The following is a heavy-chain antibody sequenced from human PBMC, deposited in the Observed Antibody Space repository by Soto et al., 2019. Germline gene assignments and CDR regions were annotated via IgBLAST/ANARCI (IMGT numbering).Heavy chain of an antibody. CDR1: GGSISSYY. Sequence: QVQLQESGPGLVKPSETLSLTCTVSGGSISSYYWSWIRQPPGKGLEWIGYIYYSGSTNYNPSLKSRVTISVDTSKNQFSLKLSSVTAADTAVYYCAREVYYYGSGSPYYGMDVWGQGTTVTVSS. CDR3: AREVYYYGSGSPYYGMDV. D-gene: IGHD3-10*01. J-gene: IGHJ6*02. CDR2: IYYSGST. V-gene: IGHV4-59*01.